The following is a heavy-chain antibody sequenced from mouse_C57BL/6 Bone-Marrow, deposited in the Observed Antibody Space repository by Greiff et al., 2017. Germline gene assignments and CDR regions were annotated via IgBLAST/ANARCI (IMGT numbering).Heavy chain of an antibody. Sequence: LQESGPGLVAPSQCLSITCTVSGFSLTSYAISWVRQPPGKGLEWLGVIWPAGGTNYNSALKSRLSISKDNSKSQVFLKMNSLQTDDTARYYCASHYWAYWGQGTLVTVSA. J-gene: IGHJ3*01. D-gene: IGHD1-1*02. V-gene: IGHV2-9-1*01. CDR1: GFSLTSYA. CDR2: IWPAGGT. CDR3: ASHYWAY.